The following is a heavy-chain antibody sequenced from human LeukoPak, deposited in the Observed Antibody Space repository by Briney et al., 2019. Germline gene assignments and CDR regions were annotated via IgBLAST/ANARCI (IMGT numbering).Heavy chain of an antibody. CDR3: GRDFRRNCFDP. CDR2: INSNLGDT. V-gene: IGHV1-2*02. CDR1: GYPFIPYY. J-gene: IGHJ5*02. Sequence: APVTVSFTSSGYPFIPYYMHWVRQAPGQGVEWMGWINSNLGDTSYAQKFQGRVTIIRDTSISTAYMERSRLTSDDTAMYYGGRDFRRNCFDPWGQGTLVTVSS.